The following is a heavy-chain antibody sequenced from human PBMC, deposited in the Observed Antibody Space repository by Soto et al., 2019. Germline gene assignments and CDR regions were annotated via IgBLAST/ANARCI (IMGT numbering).Heavy chain of an antibody. J-gene: IGHJ4*02. CDR2: VSPHSAST. Sequence: QVQLVQSGAEVRRPGASVRVSCKASGYTFTADDINWVRQATGQGLEWMGWVSPHSASTGFAQKFRGRITMTTNTTITTAYMELTSLRPDDSAVYFCARGGYSSSWEFDFWGPGTLVTVSP. CDR1: GYTFTADD. D-gene: IGHD6-6*01. V-gene: IGHV1-8*01. CDR3: ARGGYSSSWEFDF.